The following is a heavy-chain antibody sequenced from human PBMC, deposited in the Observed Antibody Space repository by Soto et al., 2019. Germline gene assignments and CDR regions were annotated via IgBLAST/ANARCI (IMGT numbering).Heavy chain of an antibody. D-gene: IGHD6-25*01. CDR2: INPARGST. CDR3: ARDLAAGDH. CDR1: GYTFTHYY. V-gene: IGHV1-46*01. Sequence: QVQLVQSGAEVKKPGASVKLSCRTSGYTFTHYYIHWVRQAPGQGLEWLAIINPARGSTNYAQDFLCRVTLTMDTSTTTVYMELSGLRAEDTAIFYCARDLAAGDHWGQGTLVTVSS. J-gene: IGHJ4*02.